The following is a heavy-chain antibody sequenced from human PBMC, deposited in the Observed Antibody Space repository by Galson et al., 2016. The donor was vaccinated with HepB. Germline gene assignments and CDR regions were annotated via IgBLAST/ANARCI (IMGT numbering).Heavy chain of an antibody. Sequence: SLRLSCAASGFTFSHAWMSWVRQGPGKGLEWVGRIKSKADGGTPDYAAPVKGRFSISRDDSENTLYLQMNSLKTEDTAVYYCSTGDLNGDFEGYNWFDRWGQGTLVTVSS. CDR2: IKSKADGGTP. CDR3: STGDLNGDFEGYNWFDR. V-gene: IGHV3-15*01. D-gene: IGHD2-21*02. CDR1: GFTFSHAW. J-gene: IGHJ5*02.